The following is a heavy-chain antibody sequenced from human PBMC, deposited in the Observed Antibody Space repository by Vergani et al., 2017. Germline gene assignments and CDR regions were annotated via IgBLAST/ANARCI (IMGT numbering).Heavy chain of an antibody. J-gene: IGHJ3*02. D-gene: IGHD3-3*01. CDR2: ISAYNGNT. V-gene: IGHV1-18*01. CDR1: GYTFTSYG. CDR3: ARDYYDFWSGYYHDAFDI. Sequence: QVQLVQSGAEVKKPGASVKVSCKASGYTFTSYGISWVRQAPGQGLEWMGWISAYNGNTNYAQKLQGRVTMTTDTSTSTAYMDLRSLRSDDTAVYYCARDYYDFWSGYYHDAFDIWGQGTMVTVSS.